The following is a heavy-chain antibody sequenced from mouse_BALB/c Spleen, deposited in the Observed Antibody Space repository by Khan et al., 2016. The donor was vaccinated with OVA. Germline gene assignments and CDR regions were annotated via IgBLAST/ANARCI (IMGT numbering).Heavy chain of an antibody. J-gene: IGHJ3*01. V-gene: IGHV3-2*02. Sequence: VQLKESGPGLVKPSQSLSLTCTVTGYSITSDYAWNWIRQFPGNKLEWMGYISYSGSTTYNPSLKSRISITRDTSKNQFFLQLNSVTTEDTGTYYCARWFTYWGQGTLVTVSA. CDR2: ISYSGST. CDR3: ARWFTY. CDR1: GYSITSDYA.